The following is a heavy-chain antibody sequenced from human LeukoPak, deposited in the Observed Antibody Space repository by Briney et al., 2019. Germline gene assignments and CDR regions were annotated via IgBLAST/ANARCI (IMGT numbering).Heavy chain of an antibody. CDR3: ASRDYGDKRGDY. D-gene: IGHD4-17*01. J-gene: IGHJ4*02. V-gene: IGHV3-30-3*01. CDR1: GFTFSSYA. Sequence: GRSLRLSCAASGFTFSSYAMHWVRQAPGKGLEWVAVISYDGSNKYYADSVKGRFTISRDNSKNTLSLQMNSLRAEDTAVYYCASRDYGDKRGDYWGQGTLVTVSS. CDR2: ISYDGSNK.